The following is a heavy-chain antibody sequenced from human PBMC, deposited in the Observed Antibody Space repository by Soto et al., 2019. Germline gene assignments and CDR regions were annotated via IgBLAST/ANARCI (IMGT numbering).Heavy chain of an antibody. Sequence: QVQLVQSGAEVKKPGASVKVSCKTSGYTFTTYSIAWVRQARGQGLEWMGWINTYNGETHYAQKFQGRLTVTAEPSTGTVYIELRGLTSVDTAVYFFASGPQTSDFGGQGTLVTVSS. CDR1: GYTFTTYS. V-gene: IGHV1-18*04. CDR3: ASGPQTSDF. J-gene: IGHJ4*02. CDR2: INTYNGET. D-gene: IGHD2-2*01.